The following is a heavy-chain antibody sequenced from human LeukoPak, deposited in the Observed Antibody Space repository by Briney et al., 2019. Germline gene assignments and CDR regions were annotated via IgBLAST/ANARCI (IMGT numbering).Heavy chain of an antibody. CDR3: AKDMYVKYDYIWGSYDY. CDR1: GFTFDDYA. D-gene: IGHD3-16*01. J-gene: IGHJ4*02. CDR2: ISWNSGSI. V-gene: IGHV3-9*01. Sequence: GGSLRLSCAASGFTFDDYAMHWVRQAPGKGLEWVSGISWNSGSIGYADSVKGRFTISRDNAKNSLYLQMNSLRAEDTALYYCAKDMYVKYDYIWGSYDYWGQGTLVTVSS.